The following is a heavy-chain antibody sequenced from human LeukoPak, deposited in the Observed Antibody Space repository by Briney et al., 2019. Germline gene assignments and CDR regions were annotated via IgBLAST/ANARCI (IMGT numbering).Heavy chain of an antibody. CDR2: ISTSSTYI. J-gene: IGHJ4*02. Sequence: GRSLRLSCAASGFTFRNYRMNWVRQAPGKGLEWVSSISTSSTYIFYADSVKGRFTISRDNAKNSLYLQMNSLRAEDTAVYYCARDYDSSGYYYPVYEYWGQGTLVTVSS. CDR3: ARDYDSSGYYYPVYEY. V-gene: IGHV3-21*01. CDR1: GFTFRNYR. D-gene: IGHD3-22*01.